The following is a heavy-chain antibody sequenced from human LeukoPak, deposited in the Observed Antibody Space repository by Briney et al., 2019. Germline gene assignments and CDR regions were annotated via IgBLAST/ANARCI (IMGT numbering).Heavy chain of an antibody. J-gene: IGHJ5*02. Sequence: SETLSLTCTVSGGSISSSSYYWGWIRQPPGKGLEWIGSIYYSGSTYYNPSLKSRVTISVDTSKNQFSLKLSSVTAADTAVYYCARVGITIFGGDNWFDPWGQGTLVTVSS. CDR3: ARVGITIFGGDNWFDP. D-gene: IGHD3-3*01. V-gene: IGHV4-39*07. CDR1: GGSISSSSYY. CDR2: IYYSGST.